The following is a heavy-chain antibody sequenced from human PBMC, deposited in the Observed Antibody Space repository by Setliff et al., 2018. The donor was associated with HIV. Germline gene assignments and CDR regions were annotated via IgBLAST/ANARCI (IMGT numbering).Heavy chain of an antibody. V-gene: IGHV4-34*01. D-gene: IGHD1-26*01. CDR1: GESFSGYY. CDR2: INHSGST. CDR3: ARGSIGLGSYRNAYYFDF. J-gene: IGHJ4*02. Sequence: SETLSLTCTVYGESFSGYYWTWIRQSPGKGLEWIGEINHSGSTKHNPSLKSRVTISTGTSENQFSLKVTSVTAADTAVYYCARGSIGLGSYRNAYYFDFWGQGVLVTVSS.